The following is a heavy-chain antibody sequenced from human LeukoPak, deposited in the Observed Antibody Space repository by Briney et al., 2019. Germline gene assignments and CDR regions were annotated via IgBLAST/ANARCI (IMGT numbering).Heavy chain of an antibody. CDR3: ARDSIAAAGTSGVYDY. J-gene: IGHJ4*02. V-gene: IGHV4-4*02. Sequence: SGTLSLTCAVSGGSISSSNWWSWVRQPPGKGLEWIGEIYHSGSTNYNPSLKSRVTISVDKSKNQFSLKLSSVTAADTAVYYCARDSIAAAGTSGVYDYWGQGTLVTVSS. CDR2: IYHSGST. CDR1: GGSISSSNW. D-gene: IGHD6-13*01.